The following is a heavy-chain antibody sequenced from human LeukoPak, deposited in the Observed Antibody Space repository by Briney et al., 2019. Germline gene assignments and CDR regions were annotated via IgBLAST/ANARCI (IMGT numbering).Heavy chain of an antibody. Sequence: SVKVSCKASGGTFSSYAISWVRQAPGQGLEWMGGIIPIFGTANYAQKFQGRVTITADESTSTAYMELSSLRSEGTAVYYCARLEGGGAYHHYNTEYFQHWGQGTLVTVSS. CDR1: GGTFSSYA. V-gene: IGHV1-69*13. J-gene: IGHJ1*01. D-gene: IGHD5-24*01. CDR3: ARLEGGGAYHHYNTEYFQH. CDR2: IIPIFGTA.